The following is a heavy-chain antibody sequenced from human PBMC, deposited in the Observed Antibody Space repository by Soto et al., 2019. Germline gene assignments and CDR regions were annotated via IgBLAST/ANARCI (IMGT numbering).Heavy chain of an antibody. Sequence: EVQLLESGGGLVQPGGSLRLSCAASGFTFSSYAMSWVRQAPGKGLEWVSAISGSGGSTYYADSVKGRFTISRDNSKSTLYLQMNSLRAEDTAVYYCAKYRGYSYGYYYYGMDVWGQGTTVTVSS. CDR3: AKYRGYSYGYYYYGMDV. V-gene: IGHV3-23*01. CDR1: GFTFSSYA. D-gene: IGHD5-18*01. CDR2: ISGSGGST. J-gene: IGHJ6*02.